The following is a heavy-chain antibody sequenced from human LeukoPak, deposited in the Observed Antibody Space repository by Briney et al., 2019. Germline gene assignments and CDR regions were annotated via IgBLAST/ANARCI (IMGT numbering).Heavy chain of an antibody. CDR3: ARDRYCSSTSCYAFDY. CDR2: IIPIFGTA. J-gene: IGHJ4*02. V-gene: IGHV1-69*06. Sequence: SVKVSCEASGGTFSSYAISWVRQAPGQGLEWMGGIIPIFGTANYAQKFQGRVTITADKSTSTAYMELSSLRSEDTAVYYCARDRYCSSTSCYAFDYWGQGTLVTVSS. CDR1: GGTFSSYA. D-gene: IGHD2-2*01.